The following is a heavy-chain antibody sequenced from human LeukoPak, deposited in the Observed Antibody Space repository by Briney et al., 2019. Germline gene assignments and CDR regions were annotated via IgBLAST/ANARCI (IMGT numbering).Heavy chain of an antibody. CDR1: GFTFTSYG. J-gene: IGHJ6*03. Sequence: GGSLRLSCAVSGFTFTSYGMSWVRQAPGKGLEWVSGISGSGGSTYYADSVKGRFTISRDNSKNTLYLQMNSLRAEDTAVYYCATFERDKNYYYYMEVWGKGTTVTISS. CDR3: ATFERDKNYYYYMEV. CDR2: ISGSGGST. V-gene: IGHV3-23*01. D-gene: IGHD2-15*01.